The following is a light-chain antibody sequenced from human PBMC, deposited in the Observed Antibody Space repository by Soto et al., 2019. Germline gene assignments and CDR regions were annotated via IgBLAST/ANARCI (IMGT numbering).Light chain of an antibody. Sequence: EIVLTQSPATLSLSPGERATLSCRASQSVSSYLAWYQQKPGQAPRLLIYDASNRATGIPARFSGSGSVTDITLTISSLEPENFAVYYGHQRSNWPWAFGQGTKIEIK. CDR3: HQRSNWPWA. V-gene: IGKV3-11*01. CDR1: QSVSSY. J-gene: IGKJ1*01. CDR2: DAS.